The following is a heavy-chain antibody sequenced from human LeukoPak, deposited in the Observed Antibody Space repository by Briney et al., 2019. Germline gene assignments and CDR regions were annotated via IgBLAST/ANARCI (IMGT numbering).Heavy chain of an antibody. V-gene: IGHV4-59*01. Sequence: SETLSLTCTVSGGSISSYYWSWIRQPPGKGLEWIGYIYYSGSTNYNPSLKSRITISVDTSKNQFSLTLSSVTAADTAVYYCARGRNWNDSYFDYWGQGTLGTVS. J-gene: IGHJ4*02. CDR3: ARGRNWNDSYFDY. CDR2: IYYSGST. D-gene: IGHD1-20*01. CDR1: GGSISSYY.